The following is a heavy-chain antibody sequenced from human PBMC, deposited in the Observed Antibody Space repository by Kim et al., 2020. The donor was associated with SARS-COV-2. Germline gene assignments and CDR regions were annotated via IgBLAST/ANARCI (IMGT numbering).Heavy chain of an antibody. D-gene: IGHD3-22*01. V-gene: IGHV4-39*01. CDR2: IYYSGST. Sequence: SETLSLTCTVSGGSISSSSYYWGWIRQPPGKGLEWIGSIYYSGSTYYNPSLKSRVTISVETSKNQFSLKLSSVTAADTAVYYCASHKREGIVVAKGYYFDYWGQGTLVTVSS. CDR1: GGSISSSSYY. J-gene: IGHJ4*02. CDR3: ASHKREGIVVAKGYYFDY.